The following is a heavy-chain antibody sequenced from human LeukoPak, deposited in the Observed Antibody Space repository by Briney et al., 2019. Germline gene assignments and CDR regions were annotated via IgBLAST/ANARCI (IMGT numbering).Heavy chain of an antibody. D-gene: IGHD2-15*01. CDR1: GFTFSGYG. J-gene: IGHJ4*02. Sequence: GGPLRLSCAASGFTFSGYGMHWFRQAPGKGLEWVGVISYDGSNKYNADSVKGRSTICRDNSNNTLYLQMHSLRAHDTAVHYCAKQGCSGGSWDSPTWGEGTLLTVSP. CDR2: ISYDGSNK. CDR3: AKQGCSGGSWDSPT. V-gene: IGHV3-30*18.